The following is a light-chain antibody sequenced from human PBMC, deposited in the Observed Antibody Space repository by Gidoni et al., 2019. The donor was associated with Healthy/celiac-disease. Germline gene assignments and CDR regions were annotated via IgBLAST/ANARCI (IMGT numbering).Light chain of an antibody. V-gene: IGKV3-15*01. CDR3: QQYNNWPPWT. CDR2: GSS. Sequence: EIVMTQSPATLSVSPGERATLSCMAYQSVSSNLAWYQQKTGQAPRRLIYGSSTRATGIPARFSGSASGTEFTLTISSLQSEDFAVYYCQQYNNWPPWTCCQGTKVEIK. J-gene: IGKJ1*01. CDR1: QSVSSN.